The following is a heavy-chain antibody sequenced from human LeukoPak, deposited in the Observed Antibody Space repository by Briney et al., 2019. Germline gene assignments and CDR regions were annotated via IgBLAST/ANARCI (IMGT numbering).Heavy chain of an antibody. CDR1: GGSISSYY. CDR3: ASGVGGYYFYDY. Sequence: SETLSLTCTVSGGSISSYYWSWIPQPAGKGLEWIGRIYTSGSTNYNPSLKSRVTMLIDTSKNQFSLKLSSVTAADTAVYFCASGVGGYYFYDYWGQGTLVTVSS. CDR2: IYTSGST. D-gene: IGHD1-26*01. V-gene: IGHV4-4*07. J-gene: IGHJ4*02.